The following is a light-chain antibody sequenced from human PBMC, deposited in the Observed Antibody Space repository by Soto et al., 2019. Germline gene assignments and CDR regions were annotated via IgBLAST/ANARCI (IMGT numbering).Light chain of an antibody. J-gene: IGKJ4*01. V-gene: IGKV1-9*01. CDR3: QQLNSYPLT. CDR2: AAS. CDR1: QGISSY. Sequence: IQLTQSPSSLSASVGDRVTITCRASQGISSYLAWYQQKPGKAPKVLIYAASTLQSGVPSRFSGSGSGTDFTLIISSLQPEDFATYYCQQLNSYPLTFGGGTKVEIK.